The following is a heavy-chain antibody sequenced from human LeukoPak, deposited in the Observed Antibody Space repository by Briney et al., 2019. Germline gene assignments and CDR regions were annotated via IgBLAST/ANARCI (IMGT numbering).Heavy chain of an antibody. J-gene: IGHJ4*02. CDR3: AKETGRWELE. D-gene: IGHD1-26*01. V-gene: IGHV3-30*18. Sequence: GRSLRLSCAASGFTFSSYGIHWVRQAPGKGLEWVGVISNDGSNKYYADSVKGRFTISRDNSKNTLYLQMNSLRFEDTAVYYCAKETGRWELEWGQGTLVTVSS. CDR1: GFTFSSYG. CDR2: ISNDGSNK.